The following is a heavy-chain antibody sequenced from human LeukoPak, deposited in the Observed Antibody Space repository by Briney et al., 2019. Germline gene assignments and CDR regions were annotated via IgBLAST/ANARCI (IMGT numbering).Heavy chain of an antibody. D-gene: IGHD6-6*01. CDR1: GFSFNDYA. CDR3: AKDLYSSSYYFDY. V-gene: IGHV3-9*01. CDR2: ISWNSGNI. Sequence: GGSLRLSCAASGFSFNDYAMHWVRQAPGKGLEWVSGISWNSGNIGYAGSVKGRFTISRDNAKNSLYLQMNSLRAEDTALYYCAKDLYSSSYYFDYWGQGTLVTVSS. J-gene: IGHJ4*02.